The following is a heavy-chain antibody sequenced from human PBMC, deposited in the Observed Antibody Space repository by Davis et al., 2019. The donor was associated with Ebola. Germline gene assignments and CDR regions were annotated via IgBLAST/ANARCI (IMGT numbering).Heavy chain of an antibody. V-gene: IGHV1-69*13. CDR1: GGTFISYA. CDR2: IIPIFGTA. Sequence: AASVPVSCKASGGTFISYAITWVRQAPGHGLEWMGGIIPIFGTANYAQKFQDRVTITADESTSTAYMELSSLRSEDTAVYYCARDVSQQLVPTGWFDPWGQGTLVTVSS. J-gene: IGHJ5*02. CDR3: ARDVSQQLVPTGWFDP. D-gene: IGHD6-13*01.